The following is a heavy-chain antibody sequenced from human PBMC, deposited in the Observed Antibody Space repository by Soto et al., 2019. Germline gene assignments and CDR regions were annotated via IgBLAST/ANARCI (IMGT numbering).Heavy chain of an antibody. J-gene: IGHJ3*02. D-gene: IGHD3-22*01. Sequence: EVQLLESGGGLVQPGGSLRLSCAASGFTSSSYAMSWVRQAPEKGLEWVSGISGSGGSTYYADSVKGRFTISRDNSKNTLYLQMNSLRAEDTAVYYCAKDRTITMIVVPHAFDICGRGTMVTVSS. CDR2: ISGSGGST. CDR3: AKDRTITMIVVPHAFDI. CDR1: GFTSSSYA. V-gene: IGHV3-23*01.